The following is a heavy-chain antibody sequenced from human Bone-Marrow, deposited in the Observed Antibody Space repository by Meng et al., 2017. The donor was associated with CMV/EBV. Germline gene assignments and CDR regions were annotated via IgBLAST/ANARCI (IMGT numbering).Heavy chain of an antibody. CDR1: GFTFSSYA. CDR2: ISYDGSNK. CDR3: ARGEVTIFGVLSNPYYYYGMDV. J-gene: IGHJ6*02. D-gene: IGHD3-3*01. V-gene: IGHV3-30*04. Sequence: GGSLRSSCAASGFTFSSYAMHWVRQAPGKGLEWVAVISYDGSNKYYADSVKGRFTISRDNSKNTLYLQMNSLRAEDTAVYYCARGEVTIFGVLSNPYYYYGMDVWGQGTTVTVSS.